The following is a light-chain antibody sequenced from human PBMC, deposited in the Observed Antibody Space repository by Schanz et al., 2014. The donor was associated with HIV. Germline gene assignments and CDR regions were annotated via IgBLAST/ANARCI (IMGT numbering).Light chain of an antibody. CDR2: EVS. J-gene: IGLJ2*01. CDR3: NSYTRTSTPV. V-gene: IGLV2-14*02. CDR1: SSDVGSYNL. Sequence: QSALTQPASVSGSPGQSITISCTGTSSDVGSYNLVSWYQQHPGKAPKLMIYEVSKRPSGVPDRFSGSKSGSTASLTVSGLQAEDEADYYCNSYTRTSTPVFGGGTKLTVL.